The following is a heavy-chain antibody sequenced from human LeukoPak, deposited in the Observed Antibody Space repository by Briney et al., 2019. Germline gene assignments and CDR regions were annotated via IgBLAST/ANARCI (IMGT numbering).Heavy chain of an antibody. CDR3: ARDWDVWILTGYCDY. Sequence: GGSLRLSCAASGFTFSSYSMNWVRQAPGKGLEWVSYISSSSSTIYYADSVKGRFTISRDNAKNSLYLQMNSLRAEDTAVYYCARDWDVWILTGYCDYWGQGTLVTVSS. CDR2: ISSSSSTI. D-gene: IGHD3-9*01. CDR1: GFTFSSYS. V-gene: IGHV3-48*04. J-gene: IGHJ4*02.